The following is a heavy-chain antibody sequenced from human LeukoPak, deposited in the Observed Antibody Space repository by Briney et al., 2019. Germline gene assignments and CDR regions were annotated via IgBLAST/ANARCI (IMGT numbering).Heavy chain of an antibody. CDR1: GFTLSSYA. Sequence: GSLRLSCAGSGFTLSSYAMSWVRQAPGKGLEWVSAISGSGDTTYYADSVKGRFTISRDSSRNTLYLHMNSLRGEDTAVYYCAKDRVVATGIGEFDYWGQGTLVTVSS. CDR2: ISGSGDTT. J-gene: IGHJ4*02. V-gene: IGHV3-23*01. CDR3: AKDRVVATGIGEFDY. D-gene: IGHD6-13*01.